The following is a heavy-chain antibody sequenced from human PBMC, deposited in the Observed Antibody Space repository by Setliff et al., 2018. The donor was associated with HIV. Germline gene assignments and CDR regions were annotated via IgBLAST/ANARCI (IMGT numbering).Heavy chain of an antibody. V-gene: IGHV3-11*05. J-gene: IGHJ4*02. CDR2: ISSGTYT. CDR1: GFAFSDFY. CDR3: ARDRESSGWYPPPPHFDY. D-gene: IGHD6-19*01. Sequence: GSLRLSCSTSGFAFSDFYMSWIRQAPGKGLEWVSYISSGTYTNYADSVKGRFTISRDNAKNSLYLQMNSLRAEDTALYYCARDRESSGWYPPPPHFDYWGQGTLVTVSS.